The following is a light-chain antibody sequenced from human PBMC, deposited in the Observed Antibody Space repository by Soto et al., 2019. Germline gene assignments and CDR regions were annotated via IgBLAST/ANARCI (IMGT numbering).Light chain of an antibody. CDR1: QRGYDGY. Sequence: EIVLTQSPDTLSLSPGERATLSCRASQRGYDGYLAWYQQRPGRPPRLLIYGVFTRADGIPDRFSGSGSGTDFTLTITRLEPEDFAVYYCQHYGHPQWTFGQGTKVEVK. J-gene: IGKJ1*01. CDR2: GVF. CDR3: QHYGHPQWT. V-gene: IGKV3-20*01.